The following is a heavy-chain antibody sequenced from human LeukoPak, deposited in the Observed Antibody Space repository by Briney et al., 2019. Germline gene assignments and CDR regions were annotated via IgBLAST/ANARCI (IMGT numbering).Heavy chain of an antibody. D-gene: IGHD3-10*01. CDR2: IYYSGST. CDR3: ARRPHRGSGSSFDY. V-gene: IGHV4-59*12. Sequence: SETLSLTCTVSGGSISNYYWSWIRQPPGKGLEWIGYIYYSGSTNYNPSLKSRVTISVDTSKNQFSLKLSSVTAADTAVYYCARRPHRGSGSSFDYWGQGTLVTVSS. J-gene: IGHJ4*02. CDR1: GGSISNYY.